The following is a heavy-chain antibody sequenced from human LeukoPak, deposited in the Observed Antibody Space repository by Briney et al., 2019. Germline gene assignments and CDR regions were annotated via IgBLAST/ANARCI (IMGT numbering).Heavy chain of an antibody. CDR2: ISGSGGST. Sequence: PGGSLRLSCSASGFTFSSYAMSWVRQAPGKGLEWVSAISGSGGSTYYADSVKGRFTISRDNSKNTLYLQMNSLRAEDTAVYYCAKGQRGPVLRSEYFQHWGQGTLVTVSS. V-gene: IGHV3-23*01. D-gene: IGHD3-3*01. CDR3: AKGQRGPVLRSEYFQH. J-gene: IGHJ1*01. CDR1: GFTFSSYA.